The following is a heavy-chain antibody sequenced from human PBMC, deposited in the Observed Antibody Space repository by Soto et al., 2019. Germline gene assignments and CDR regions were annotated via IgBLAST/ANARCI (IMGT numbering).Heavy chain of an antibody. V-gene: IGHV3-15*07. J-gene: IGHJ6*02. CDR3: TTVPYSSSWPYYYYGMDV. CDR1: GFTFSNAW. CDR2: IKSKTDGGTT. Sequence: GGSLSLSCAASGFTFSNAWMNWVRQAPGKGLEWVGRIKSKTDGGTTDYAAPVKGRFTISRDDSKNTLYLQMNSLKTEDTAVYYCTTVPYSSSWPYYYYGMDVWGQGTTVTVSS. D-gene: IGHD6-13*01.